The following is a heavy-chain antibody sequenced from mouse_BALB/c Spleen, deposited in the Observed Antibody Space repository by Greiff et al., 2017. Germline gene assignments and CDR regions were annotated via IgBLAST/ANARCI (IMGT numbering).Heavy chain of an antibody. J-gene: IGHJ2*01. Sequence: VQLKQSGAELVKPGASVKLSCTASGFNIKDTYMHWVKQRPEQGLEWIGRIDPANGNTKYDPKFQGKATITADTSSNTAYLQLSSLTSEDTAVYYCARSTMITGGYYFDYWGQGTTLTVSS. V-gene: IGHV14-3*02. CDR1: GFNIKDTY. D-gene: IGHD2-4*01. CDR3: ARSTMITGGYYFDY. CDR2: IDPANGNT.